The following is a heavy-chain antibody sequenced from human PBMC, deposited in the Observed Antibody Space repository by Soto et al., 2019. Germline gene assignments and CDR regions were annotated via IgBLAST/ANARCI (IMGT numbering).Heavy chain of an antibody. CDR3: ARDKDRLQLGGNYYYILDV. V-gene: IGHV1-69*12. CDR1: GGTFSTYA. Sequence: QVQLVQSGAEVKKPGSSVKVSCKTSGGTFSTYAISWVRQDPGQGLEWVGGIMPVFPTPDYAQNFQGRVTITADDSTTTAYLELTSLRADDTAVYYCARDKDRLQLGGNYYYILDVWGQGTALTVSS. J-gene: IGHJ6*02. D-gene: IGHD1-1*01. CDR2: IMPVFPTP.